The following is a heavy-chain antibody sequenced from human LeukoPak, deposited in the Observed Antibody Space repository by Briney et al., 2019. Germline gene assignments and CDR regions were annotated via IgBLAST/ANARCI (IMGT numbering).Heavy chain of an antibody. V-gene: IGHV1-69*04. CDR2: IIPILGIA. Sequence: ASVKVSCKASGGTFSSYAISWVRQAPGQGLEWMGRIIPILGIANYAQKFQGRVTITADKSTSTVYMEMSSLRFEDTAVYYCAREQSGTTVVTKYDPWGQGTLVTVSS. CDR3: AREQSGTTVVTKYDP. J-gene: IGHJ5*02. D-gene: IGHD4-23*01. CDR1: GGTFSSYA.